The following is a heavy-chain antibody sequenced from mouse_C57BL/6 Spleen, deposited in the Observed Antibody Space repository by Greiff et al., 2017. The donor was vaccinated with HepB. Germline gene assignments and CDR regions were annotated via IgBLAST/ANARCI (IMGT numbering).Heavy chain of an antibody. CDR1: GYTFTSYW. Sequence: QVQLQQPGAELVKPGASVKMSCKASGYTFTSYWITWVKQRPGQGLEWIGDIYPGSGSTNYNEKFKSKATLTVDTSSSTAYMQLSSLTSEDSAVYYCARSSLYYGSSYEAYWGQGTLVTVSA. J-gene: IGHJ3*01. V-gene: IGHV1-55*01. CDR3: ARSSLYYGSSYEAY. D-gene: IGHD1-1*01. CDR2: IYPGSGST.